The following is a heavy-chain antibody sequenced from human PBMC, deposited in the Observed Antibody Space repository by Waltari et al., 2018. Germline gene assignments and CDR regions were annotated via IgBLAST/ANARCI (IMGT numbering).Heavy chain of an antibody. Sequence: EVQLVESGGGLVKPGGSLRLSCAASGFTFSNAWMSWVRQDPGKGLEWVGRIKSKTDGGTTDYAAPVKGRFTISRDDSKNTLYLQMNSLKTEDTAVYYCTINIVVVPAAMDFDYWGQGTLVTVSS. V-gene: IGHV3-15*01. CDR2: IKSKTDGGTT. CDR3: TINIVVVPAAMDFDY. J-gene: IGHJ4*02. D-gene: IGHD2-2*01. CDR1: GFTFSNAW.